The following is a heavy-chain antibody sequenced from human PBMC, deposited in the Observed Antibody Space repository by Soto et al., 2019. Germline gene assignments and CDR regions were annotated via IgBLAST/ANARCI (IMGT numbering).Heavy chain of an antibody. V-gene: IGHV1-69*13. Sequence: SVKVSCKASGGTFSSYAISWVRQAPGQGXEWMGGIIPIFGTANYAQKFQGRVTITADESTSTAYMELSSLRSEDTAVYYCARDSLYYYDSSGPYYYYGMDVWGQGTTVTVSS. CDR3: ARDSLYYYDSSGPYYYYGMDV. CDR2: IIPIFGTA. CDR1: GGTFSSYA. J-gene: IGHJ6*02. D-gene: IGHD3-22*01.